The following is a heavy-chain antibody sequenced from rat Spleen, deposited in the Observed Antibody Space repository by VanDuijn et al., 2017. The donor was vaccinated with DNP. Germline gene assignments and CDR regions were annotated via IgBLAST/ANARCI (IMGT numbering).Heavy chain of an antibody. CDR1: GYSITSNY. D-gene: IGHD1-2*01. CDR3: ATHNYYSSPYYAMDA. V-gene: IGHV3-1*01. J-gene: IGHJ4*01. Sequence: EVQLQESGPGLVKPSQSLSLTCSVTGYSITSNYWGWIRKFPGNKMEWIGHISYSGSTGYNPSLKRRISITRDTSKNQFFLQLNSVTTEDTATYYCATHNYYSSPYYAMDAWGQGTSVTVSS. CDR2: ISYSGST.